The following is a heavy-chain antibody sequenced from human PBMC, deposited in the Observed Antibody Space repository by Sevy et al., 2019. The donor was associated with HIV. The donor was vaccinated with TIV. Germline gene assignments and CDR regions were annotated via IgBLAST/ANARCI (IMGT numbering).Heavy chain of an antibody. V-gene: IGHV1-2*06. CDR1: GYTFTGYY. D-gene: IGHD3-3*01. CDR3: ARGSLEWLSFLDY. Sequence: ASVKVSCKASGYTFTGYYMHWVRQAPGQGLEWMGRINPNSGGTNYAQKFQGRVTMTRDTSISTAYMELSRLRSDDTAVYYCARGSLEWLSFLDYWGQRTLVTVSS. J-gene: IGHJ4*02. CDR2: INPNSGGT.